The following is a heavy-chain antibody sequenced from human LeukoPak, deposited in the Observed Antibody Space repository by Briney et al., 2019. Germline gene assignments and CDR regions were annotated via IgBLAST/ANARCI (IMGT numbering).Heavy chain of an antibody. V-gene: IGHV3-30*04. CDR1: GFTFSSYA. Sequence: GGSLRLSCAASGFTFSSYAMHWVRQAPGKGLEWVAVISYDGSNKYYADSVKGRFTISRDNSKNTLYLQMNSLRAEDTAVYYCAREPYYYDSSGYYGFFDYWGQGTLVTVSS. CDR3: AREPYYYDSSGYYGFFDY. J-gene: IGHJ4*02. D-gene: IGHD3-22*01. CDR2: ISYDGSNK.